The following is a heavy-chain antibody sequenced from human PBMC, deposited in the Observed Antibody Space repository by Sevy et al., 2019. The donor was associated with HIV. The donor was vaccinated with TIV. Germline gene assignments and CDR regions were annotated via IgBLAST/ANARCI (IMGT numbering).Heavy chain of an antibody. CDR2: IRSKANSYAT. CDR3: TSTTYCGGDCYSYAFDI. Sequence: GGYLRLSCAASGFTFSGSAMHWVRQASGKGLEWVGRIRSKANSYATAYAASVKGRFTISRDDSKNTAYLQMNSLKTEDTAVYYCTSTTYCGGDCYSYAFDIWGQGTMVIVSS. J-gene: IGHJ3*02. D-gene: IGHD2-21*01. V-gene: IGHV3-73*01. CDR1: GFTFSGSA.